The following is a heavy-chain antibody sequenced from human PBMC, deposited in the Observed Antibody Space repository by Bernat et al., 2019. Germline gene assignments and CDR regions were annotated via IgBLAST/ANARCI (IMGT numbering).Heavy chain of an antibody. CDR2: IIPIFGTA. V-gene: IGHV1-69*01. D-gene: IGHD2-8*01. J-gene: IGHJ4*02. CDR3: ASFDDPDCTNGVCSDY. Sequence: QVQLVQSGAEVKKPGSSVKVSCKAPGGTFSSYAISWVRQAPGQGLEWMGGIIPIFGTANYAKKFQGRVTITADESTSTAYMELSSLRSEDTAVYYCASFDDPDCTNGVCSDYWGQGTLVTVSS. CDR1: GGTFSSYA.